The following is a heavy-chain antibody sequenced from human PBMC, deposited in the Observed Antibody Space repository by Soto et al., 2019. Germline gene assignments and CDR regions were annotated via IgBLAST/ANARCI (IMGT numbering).Heavy chain of an antibody. V-gene: IGHV4-59*01. CDR3: ARAYGDIYYYYYYMDV. Sequence: PSETLSLTCTVSGGSISSYYWSWIRQPPGKGLEWIGYIYYRGSTNYNPSLKSRVTISVDTSKNQFSLKLSSVTAADTAVYFCARAYGDIYYYYYYMDVWGKGTTVTVSS. CDR2: IYYRGST. J-gene: IGHJ6*03. D-gene: IGHD4-17*01. CDR1: GGSISSYY.